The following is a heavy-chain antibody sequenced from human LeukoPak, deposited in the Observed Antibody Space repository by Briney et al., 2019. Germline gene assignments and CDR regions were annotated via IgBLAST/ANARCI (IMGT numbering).Heavy chain of an antibody. CDR3: ASREFADYYDSSGYPPDY. Sequence: GESLKISCKGSGYSFTSYWIGWVRQMPGKGLEWMGIIYPDDSDTRYSPSFQGQVTISADKSISTAYLQWSSLKASDTAMYYCASREFADYYDSSGYPPDYWGQGTLVTVSS. V-gene: IGHV5-51*01. CDR1: GYSFTSYW. J-gene: IGHJ4*02. CDR2: IYPDDSDT. D-gene: IGHD3-22*01.